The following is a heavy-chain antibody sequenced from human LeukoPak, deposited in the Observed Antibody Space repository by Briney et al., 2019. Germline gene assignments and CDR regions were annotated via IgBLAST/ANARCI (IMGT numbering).Heavy chain of an antibody. CDR2: IYHSGST. D-gene: IGHD4-17*01. CDR1: GYSISSGYY. Sequence: SETLSLTCTVSGYSISSGYYWGWIRQPPGKGLEWIGSIYHSGSTYYNPSLKSRVTISVDTSKNQFSLKLSSVTAADTAVYYCARANYGDYVLDFDYWGQGTLVTVSS. J-gene: IGHJ4*02. V-gene: IGHV4-38-2*02. CDR3: ARANYGDYVLDFDY.